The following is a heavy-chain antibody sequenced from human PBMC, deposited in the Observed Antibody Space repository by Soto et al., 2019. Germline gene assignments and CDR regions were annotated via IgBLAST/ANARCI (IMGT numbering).Heavy chain of an antibody. Sequence: QITLKESGPTLVKPTQTLTLTCTFSGFSLSTSGVGVGWIRQPPGKALEWLALIYWNDDKRYSPSLKSRLTITKDPSKNQVVLTMTNMDPVDTATYYCAPYGDYVGWFDPWGQGTLVTVSS. J-gene: IGHJ5*02. CDR1: GFSLSTSGVG. CDR2: IYWNDDK. D-gene: IGHD4-17*01. CDR3: APYGDYVGWFDP. V-gene: IGHV2-5*01.